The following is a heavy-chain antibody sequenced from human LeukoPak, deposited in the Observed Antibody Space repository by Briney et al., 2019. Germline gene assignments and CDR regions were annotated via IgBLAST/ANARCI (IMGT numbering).Heavy chain of an antibody. Sequence: SETLSLTCTVSGGSISSSSYYWGWIRQPPGKGLEWIGSIYYSGSTYYNPSLKSRVTISVDTSKNQFSLKLSSVTAADTAVYYCVKWATSEGSFDYWGQGTLVTVSS. CDR2: IYYSGST. D-gene: IGHD1-26*01. J-gene: IGHJ4*02. CDR3: VKWATSEGSFDY. V-gene: IGHV4-39*01. CDR1: GGSISSSSYY.